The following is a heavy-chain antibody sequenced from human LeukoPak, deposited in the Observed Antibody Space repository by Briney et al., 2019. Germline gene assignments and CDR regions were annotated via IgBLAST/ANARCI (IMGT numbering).Heavy chain of an antibody. CDR2: IYYSGST. J-gene: IGHJ5*01. CDR1: GGTFSSYY. V-gene: IGHV4-59*01. Sequence: NPAETLTLTCAVYGGTFSSYYWSWLRQPPGKGLEWIGYIYYSGSTNYNPSLKSRVTISVDTSKNPFSLKLSSVTAANTAVYYCAVDFWSGYFDSWGQGTLVTVSS. D-gene: IGHD3-3*01. CDR3: AVDFWSGYFDS.